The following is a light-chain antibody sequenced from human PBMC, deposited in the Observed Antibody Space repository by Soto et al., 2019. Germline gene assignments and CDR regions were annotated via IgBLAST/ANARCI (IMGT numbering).Light chain of an antibody. CDR3: CSYAGSSTLV. Sequence: QSVLTQPASVSGSPGQSSTISCTGTSSDVGSYNLVSWYQQHPGKAPKLMIYEDSKRPSGVSNRFSGSKSGNTASLTISGLHAEDEADYYCCSYAGSSTLVFGGGTQLTVL. J-gene: IGLJ2*01. CDR1: SSDVGSYNL. V-gene: IGLV2-23*01. CDR2: EDS.